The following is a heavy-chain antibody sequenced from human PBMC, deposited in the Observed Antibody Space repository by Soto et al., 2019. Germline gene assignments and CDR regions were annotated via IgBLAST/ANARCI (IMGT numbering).Heavy chain of an antibody. CDR3: ARDRAGTIAEYYYYMDV. CDR1: GFTFSSYS. CDR2: ISSSSSYI. Sequence: EVQLVESGGGLVKPGGSLRLSCAASGFTFSSYSMNWVRQAPGKGLEWVSSISSSSSYIYYAYSVKGRFTISRDNAKNSLDLQMNSLRAEDTAVYYCARDRAGTIAEYYYYMDVSGRKNTVTVSS. D-gene: IGHD1-7*01. J-gene: IGHJ6*03. V-gene: IGHV3-21*01.